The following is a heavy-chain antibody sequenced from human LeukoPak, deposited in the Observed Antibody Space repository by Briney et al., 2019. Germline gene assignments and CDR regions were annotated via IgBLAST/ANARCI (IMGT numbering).Heavy chain of an antibody. Sequence: ASVKVSCKASGYTFTSYGITWVRQAPGQGLEWMGWINTYTGNGNYAQNLQGRVSLTTDTSASTDYMDLTGLRSDDTGVYYCVRRDIFDSGFDDYWGQGTLVTVSS. CDR2: INTYTGNG. CDR1: GYTFTSYG. D-gene: IGHD5-12*01. CDR3: VRRDIFDSGFDDY. V-gene: IGHV1-18*01. J-gene: IGHJ4*02.